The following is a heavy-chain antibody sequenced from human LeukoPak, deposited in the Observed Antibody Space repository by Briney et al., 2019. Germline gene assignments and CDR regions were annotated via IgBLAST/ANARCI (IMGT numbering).Heavy chain of an antibody. CDR1: GGSFSGYY. V-gene: IGHV4-34*01. Sequence: SETLSLTCAVYGGSFSGYYWSWIRQPPGKGLEWIGEIKHSGSTNYNPSLKSRVTISVDTSKNQFSLKLSSVTAADTAVYYCARGARYCSSTSCYLFAYNWFDPWGQGTLVTVSS. CDR3: ARGARYCSSTSCYLFAYNWFDP. CDR2: IKHSGST. D-gene: IGHD2-2*01. J-gene: IGHJ5*02.